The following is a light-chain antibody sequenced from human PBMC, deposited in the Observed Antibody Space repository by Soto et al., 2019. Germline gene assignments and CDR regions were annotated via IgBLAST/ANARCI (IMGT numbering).Light chain of an antibody. CDR3: QHYGSSPPLT. CDR1: QSVGSNS. J-gene: IGKJ4*01. Sequence: EFVLTQSPGTLSLSPGERATLSCRASQSVGSNSLAWYQQKPGQAPRILIYGASTRATGIPDRFSGSGSGTDFTLTISRLEPEGFAVYYCQHYGSSPPLTFGGGTKVEIK. CDR2: GAS. V-gene: IGKV3-20*01.